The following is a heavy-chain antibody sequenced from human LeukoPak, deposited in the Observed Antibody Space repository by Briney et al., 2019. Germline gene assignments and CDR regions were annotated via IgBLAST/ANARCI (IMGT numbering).Heavy chain of an antibody. CDR3: ASLRRYYYGSGSYR. CDR1: GGSFSGYY. CDR2: INHSGST. J-gene: IGHJ4*02. Sequence: SETLSLTCAVYGGSFSGYYWSWIRQPPGKGLEWIGEINHSGSTNYNPSLKSRVTISVDTSKNQFSLKLSSVTAADTAVYYCASLRRYYYGSGSYRWGQGTPVTVSS. D-gene: IGHD3-10*01. V-gene: IGHV4-34*01.